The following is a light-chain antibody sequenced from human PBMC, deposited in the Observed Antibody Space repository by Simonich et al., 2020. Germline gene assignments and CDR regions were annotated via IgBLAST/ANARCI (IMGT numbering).Light chain of an antibody. Sequence: QSALTQPASVSGSPGQSITISCTGPSSDVGGYNYVSWYQQHPGKAPKLMIYDVSKRPAGVANRFSGSKSGNTAPLTISGLQAEDEADYYCCSYAGSSTWVFGGGTKLTVL. CDR1: SSDVGGYNY. CDR2: DVS. CDR3: CSYAGSSTWV. V-gene: IGLV2-23*02. J-gene: IGLJ3*02.